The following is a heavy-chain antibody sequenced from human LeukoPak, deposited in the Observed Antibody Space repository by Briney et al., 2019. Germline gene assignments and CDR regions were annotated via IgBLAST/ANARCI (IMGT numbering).Heavy chain of an antibody. J-gene: IGHJ5*02. CDR3: ARHPFATPFDR. D-gene: IGHD2-15*01. Sequence: SETLSLTCTVSGGSISSYYWSWIRQPPGKGLEWIGYIYYSGSTNCNPSLKRRVTMSLDTSKNQLSLRLTSVTAADTAVYYCARHPFATPFDRWGRGTLVTVSS. V-gene: IGHV4-59*08. CDR2: IYYSGST. CDR1: GGSISSYY.